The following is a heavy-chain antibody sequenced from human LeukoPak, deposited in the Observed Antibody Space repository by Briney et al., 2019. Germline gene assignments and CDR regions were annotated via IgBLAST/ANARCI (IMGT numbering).Heavy chain of an antibody. Sequence: SETPSLTCAVYGGSSSGYYWSWIRHPPQKGLEWIGEINHSGSTNYNPSLKSRVTISVDTSKKQFSLKLSSVTAADTAVYYWARGRGGAHYWGQGTLVTVSS. D-gene: IGHD1-26*01. CDR1: GGSSSGYY. V-gene: IGHV4-34*01. CDR3: ARGRGGAHY. J-gene: IGHJ4*02. CDR2: INHSGST.